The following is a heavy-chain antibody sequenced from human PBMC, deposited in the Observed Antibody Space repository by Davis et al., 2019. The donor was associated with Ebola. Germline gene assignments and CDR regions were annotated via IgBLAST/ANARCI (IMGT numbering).Heavy chain of an antibody. CDR3: AKDRGISSSHYYYGMDV. J-gene: IGHJ6*02. V-gene: IGHV3-21*01. CDR2: ISDSSRYI. Sequence: GGSLRLSCAASGFTFSAYNMNWVRQAPGKGLEWVSSISDSSRYIYYADSVKGRFTISRDNSKNTLYLQMNSLRAEDTAVYYCAKDRGISSSHYYYGMDVWGQGTTVTVSS. CDR1: GFTFSAYN. D-gene: IGHD6-13*01.